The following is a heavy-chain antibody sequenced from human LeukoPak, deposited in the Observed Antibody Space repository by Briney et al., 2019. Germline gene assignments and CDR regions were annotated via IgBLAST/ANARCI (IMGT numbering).Heavy chain of an antibody. D-gene: IGHD3-10*01. CDR1: GITFTNAW. CDR3: TRDQRDYGSGPGDV. V-gene: IGHV3-15*01. Sequence: PGGSLILSCAASGITFTNAWMSWVRQAPGKGLEWVGRIKSKTDGGTIDYAAPVTGRFSISRDDSKNTVFLQMNSLKTEDTAVYYCTRDQRDYGSGPGDVWGQGTTVTVSS. J-gene: IGHJ6*02. CDR2: IKSKTDGGTI.